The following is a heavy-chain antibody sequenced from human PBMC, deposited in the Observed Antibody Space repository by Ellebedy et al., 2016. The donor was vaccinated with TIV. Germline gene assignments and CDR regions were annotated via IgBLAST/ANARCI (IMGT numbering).Heavy chain of an antibody. J-gene: IGHJ4*02. CDR1: GGSISSYY. V-gene: IGHV4-59*01. CDR3: ARDRGVGELLFDY. CDR2: IYYSGST. D-gene: IGHD3-10*01. Sequence: MPSETLSLTCTVSGGSISSYYWSWIRQPPGKGLEWIGYIYYSGSTNYNPSLKSRVTISVDTSKNQFSLKLSSVTAADTAVYYCARDRGVGELLFDYWGQGTLVTVSS.